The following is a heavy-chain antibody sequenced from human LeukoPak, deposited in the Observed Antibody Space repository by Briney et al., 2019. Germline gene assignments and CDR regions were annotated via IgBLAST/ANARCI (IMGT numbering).Heavy chain of an antibody. CDR1: GGTFNNYA. D-gene: IGHD6-19*01. V-gene: IGHV1-69*06. CDR2: IIPIFGTA. Sequence: SVKVSCKASGGTFNNYALSWVRQAPGQGLEWMGGIIPIFGTANYAQKFQGRVTITADKSTSTAYMELSSLRSEDTAVYYCARGGGQWLESYNWFDPWGQGTLVTVSS. CDR3: ARGGGQWLESYNWFDP. J-gene: IGHJ5*02.